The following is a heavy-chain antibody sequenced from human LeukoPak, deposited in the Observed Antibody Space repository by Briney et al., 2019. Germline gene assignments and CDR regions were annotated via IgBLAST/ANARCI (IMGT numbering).Heavy chain of an antibody. D-gene: IGHD2-2*03. CDR3: ARDLIGYCSSTSCYGDDY. Sequence: GASVKVSCKASGYTFTGYYMHWVRQAPGQGLEWMGWINPNSGGTNYAQKFQGRVTMTRDTSISTAYMELSRLRSDDTAVYYCARDLIGYCSSTSCYGDDYWGQGTLVTVSS. J-gene: IGHJ4*02. V-gene: IGHV1-2*02. CDR2: INPNSGGT. CDR1: GYTFTGYY.